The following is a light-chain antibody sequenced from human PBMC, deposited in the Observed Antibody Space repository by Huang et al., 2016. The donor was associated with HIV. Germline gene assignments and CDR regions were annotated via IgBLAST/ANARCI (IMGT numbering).Light chain of an antibody. CDR2: RAS. J-gene: IGKJ2*01. CDR3: QQYNTYLYT. Sequence: DIQMTQSPSTLSASVGDRVTITCRASQNINTWLAWYQQKPGKAPNLLIYRASSLQIGVPSRFTGSGSGTEFTLTITSLQPDDLGTYYCQQYNTYLYTFGQVTKLEI. CDR1: QNINTW. V-gene: IGKV1-5*03.